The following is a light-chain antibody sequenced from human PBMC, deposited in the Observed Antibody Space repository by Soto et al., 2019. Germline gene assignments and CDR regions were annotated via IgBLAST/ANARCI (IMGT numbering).Light chain of an antibody. J-gene: IGKJ5*01. CDR2: GAS. Sequence: STGTLCLPTGERASLSCRASQIVSSNYLAWFQQKPGQAPRLLISGASNRASDIPDRFSGSGSWTDFTLTISRLEPEDFAVYYCPQYGSSPHTFGHGRLPEI. V-gene: IGKV3-20*01. CDR3: PQYGSSPHT. CDR1: QIVSSNY.